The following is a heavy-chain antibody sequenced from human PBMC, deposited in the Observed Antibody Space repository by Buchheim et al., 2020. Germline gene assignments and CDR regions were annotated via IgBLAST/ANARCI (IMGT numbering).Heavy chain of an antibody. V-gene: IGHV3-30*03. D-gene: IGHD2-21*02. CDR1: GFTFSSYG. J-gene: IGHJ6*02. CDR2: ISYDGSNK. CDR3: ARELRVPVTAINGNDYYYYGMDV. Sequence: QVQLVESGGGVVQPGRSLRLSCAASGFTFSSYGMHWVRQAPGKGLEWVAVISYDGSNKYYADSVKGRFTISRDNSKNTLYLQMNSLRDEDTAVYYCARELRVPVTAINGNDYYYYGMDVWGQGTT.